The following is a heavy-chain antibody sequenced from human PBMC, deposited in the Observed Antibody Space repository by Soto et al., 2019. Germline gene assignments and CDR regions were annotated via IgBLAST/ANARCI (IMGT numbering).Heavy chain of an antibody. CDR2: ISAYNGNT. V-gene: IGHV1-18*04. D-gene: IGHD6-19*01. CDR1: GYTFTGYQ. CDR3: ASSIAVAGTGGFDY. Sequence: QVQLVQSGAEVKKPGASVKVSCKASGYTFTGYQMHWVRQAPGQGLEWMGWISAYNGNTNYAQKLQGRVTMTTDTSTSTAYMELRSLRSDDTAVYYCASSIAVAGTGGFDYWGQGTLVTVSS. J-gene: IGHJ4*02.